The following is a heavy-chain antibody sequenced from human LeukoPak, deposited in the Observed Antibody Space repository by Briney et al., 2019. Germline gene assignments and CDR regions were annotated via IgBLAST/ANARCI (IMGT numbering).Heavy chain of an antibody. CDR1: GGSISSGGYS. CDR3: AREAYCGGDCYYFDY. J-gene: IGHJ4*02. Sequence: PSQTLSLTCTVSGGSISSGGYSWSWIRQHPGKGLEWIGYIYYSGSTYYNPSLKSRVTISVDTSKNQFSLKLSSVTAADTAVYYCAREAYCGGDCYYFDYWGQGTLVTVSS. D-gene: IGHD2-21*02. CDR2: IYYSGST. V-gene: IGHV4-31*03.